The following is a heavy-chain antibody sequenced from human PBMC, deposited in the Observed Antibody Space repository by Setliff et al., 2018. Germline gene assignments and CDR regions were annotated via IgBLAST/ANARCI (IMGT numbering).Heavy chain of an antibody. Sequence: QAGGSLRLSCAASGFVVSNNEMSWVRQAPGKGLEWVAVISYDGTYKNFVDSVKARFTISRDNSKDTLYLQMNSLRSEDTAVYYCARALPSIHIDYWGQGTLVTVSS. CDR3: ARALPSIHIDY. CDR1: GFVVSNNE. V-gene: IGHV3-30-3*01. J-gene: IGHJ4*02. CDR2: ISYDGTYK. D-gene: IGHD6-6*01.